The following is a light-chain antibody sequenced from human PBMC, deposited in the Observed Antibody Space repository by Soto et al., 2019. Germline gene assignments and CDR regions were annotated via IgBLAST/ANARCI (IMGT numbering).Light chain of an antibody. CDR1: ESVSDTY. CDR2: GAS. Sequence: EIVLTQSPGTLSLSPGERATLSCRASESVSDTYLAWYQQRPGQAPRLVIYGASSRASAVPDRFSGSGSGADFTLTIRRLEPEDFAVYYCQQYGSSPLTFGGGTKVEIK. V-gene: IGKV3-20*01. J-gene: IGKJ4*01. CDR3: QQYGSSPLT.